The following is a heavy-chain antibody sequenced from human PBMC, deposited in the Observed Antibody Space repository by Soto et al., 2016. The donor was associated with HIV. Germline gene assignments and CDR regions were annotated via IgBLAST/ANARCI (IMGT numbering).Heavy chain of an antibody. CDR2: ISAYNGNA. D-gene: IGHD3-22*01. J-gene: IGHJ4*02. CDR3: ARVTYFESSGYYSD. V-gene: IGHV1-18*01. Sequence: QVQLVQSGAEVKKPGASVKVSCKASGYTFTMYGISWVRQAPGLGLEWMGWISAYNGNADYAQKFQGRVTMSTDTSTNTVYMDLRSLRSGDTAVYYCARVTYFESSGYYSDWGQGTLVSVSS. CDR1: GYTFTMYG.